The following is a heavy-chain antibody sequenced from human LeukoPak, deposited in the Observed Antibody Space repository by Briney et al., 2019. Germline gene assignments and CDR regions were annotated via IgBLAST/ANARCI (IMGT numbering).Heavy chain of an antibody. Sequence: SETLSLTCTVSGGSFISSGYYWGWIRQPPGQGLEWFVSICYSGNTYYNPSLKSRVTISVDTSKNQFSLKLSSVTAADTAVYYCARQGYCTSTSCPLTSYYYYYMDVWGEGTTVTVSS. V-gene: IGHV4-39*01. D-gene: IGHD2-2*01. CDR2: ICYSGNT. CDR3: ARQGYCTSTSCPLTSYYYYYMDV. CDR1: GGSFISSGYY. J-gene: IGHJ6*03.